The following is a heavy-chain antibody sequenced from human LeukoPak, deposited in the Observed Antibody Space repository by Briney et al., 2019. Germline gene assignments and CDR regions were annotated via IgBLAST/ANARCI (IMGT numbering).Heavy chain of an antibody. V-gene: IGHV4-59*12. CDR2: IYYSGST. J-gene: IGHJ5*02. CDR1: GGSISSYY. CDR3: ARDPGGHCDGHSCWGSRIDP. D-gene: IGHD2-15*01. Sequence: SETLSLTCTVSGGSISSYYWSWIRQPPGKGLEWIGYIYYSGSTNYNPSLKSRLTISIDTSKKQFSLKLTSVTAADTAVYYCARDPGGHCDGHSCWGSRIDPWGQGTLVTVSS.